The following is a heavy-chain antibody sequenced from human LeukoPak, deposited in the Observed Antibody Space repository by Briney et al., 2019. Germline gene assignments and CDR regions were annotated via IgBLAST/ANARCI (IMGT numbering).Heavy chain of an antibody. V-gene: IGHV3-23*01. CDR1: GFTFSSYG. CDR3: AKSSDQRPLVLGYFDY. D-gene: IGHD3-3*02. CDR2: ISGSGGST. Sequence: GGSLRLSCAASGFTFSSYGMSWVRQAPGKGLEWVSAISGSGGSTYYADSVKGRFTISRDNSKNTLYLQMNSLRAEDTAVYYCAKSSDQRPLVLGYFDYWGQGTLVTVSS. J-gene: IGHJ4*02.